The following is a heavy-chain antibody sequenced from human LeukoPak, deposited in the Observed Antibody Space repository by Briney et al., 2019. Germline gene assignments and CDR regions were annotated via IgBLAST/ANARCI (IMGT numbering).Heavy chain of an antibody. D-gene: IGHD4-17*01. CDR3: ARVGGHGDPYYYYYMDV. Sequence: ASVKVSCKASGYTFTSYAMNWVRQAPGQGLEWMGWINTNTGNPTYAQGFTGRFVFSLDTSVSTAYLQISSLKAEDTAVYYCARVGGHGDPYYYYYMDVWGKGTTVTVSS. CDR1: GYTFTSYA. V-gene: IGHV7-4-1*02. CDR2: INTNTGNP. J-gene: IGHJ6*03.